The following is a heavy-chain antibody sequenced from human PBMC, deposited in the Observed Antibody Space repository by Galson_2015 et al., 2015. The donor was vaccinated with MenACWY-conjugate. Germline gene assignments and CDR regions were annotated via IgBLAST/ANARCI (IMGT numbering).Heavy chain of an antibody. V-gene: IGHV1-18*01. CDR2: ISAYNGNT. CDR3: ARDDYSDYVD. D-gene: IGHD4-11*01. J-gene: IGHJ4*02. Sequence: SAKVSCKASGYTFTSDGISWVRQAPGQGLEWMGWISAYNGNTNYAQKLQGRVTMTTDTSTSTAYMELRSLRSDDTAVYYWARDDYSDYVDWGQGTLVTVSS. CDR1: GYTFTSDG.